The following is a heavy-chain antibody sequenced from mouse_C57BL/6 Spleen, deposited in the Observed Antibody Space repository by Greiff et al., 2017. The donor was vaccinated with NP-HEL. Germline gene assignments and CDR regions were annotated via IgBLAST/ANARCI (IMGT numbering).Heavy chain of an antibody. Sequence: DVMLVESGGGLVKPGGSLKLSCEASGFTFSDYGMHWVSQAPEKGLEWVAYISSGSSTIDYADTVKGRYTISRDNAKNTLFLQMTSLRSEDAAMYYCASEDGYYFDYWGQGTTLTVSS. CDR2: ISSGSSTI. CDR1: GFTFSDYG. CDR3: ASEDGYYFDY. D-gene: IGHD2-3*01. V-gene: IGHV5-17*01. J-gene: IGHJ2*01.